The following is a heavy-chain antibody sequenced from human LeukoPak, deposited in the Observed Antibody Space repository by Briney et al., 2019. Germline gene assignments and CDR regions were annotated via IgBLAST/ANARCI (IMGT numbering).Heavy chain of an antibody. J-gene: IGHJ5*02. CDR2: ISYDGATI. D-gene: IGHD6-13*01. CDR1: GFTFSDYY. V-gene: IGHV3-11*01. CDR3: GRCSSSWYFPGP. Sequence: GGSLRLSCAASGFTFSDYYMSWIRQAPGKGLEWVSYISYDGATIYYADSVKGRFTVSRDNAKNSLYLQMNSLRAEDTAVYYCGRCSSSWYFPGPWGQGTLVTVSS.